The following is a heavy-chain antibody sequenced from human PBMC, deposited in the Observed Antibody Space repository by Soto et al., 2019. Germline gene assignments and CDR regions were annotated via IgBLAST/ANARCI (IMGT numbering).Heavy chain of an antibody. D-gene: IGHD3-3*01. CDR2: INPSGGST. CDR3: ARDGNGVFGVVSDYYYGMDV. V-gene: IGHV1-46*01. Sequence: GASVKVSCKASGYTFTSYYIHWVRQAPGQGLEWMGIINPSGGSTSYAQKFQGRVTMTRDTSTSTVYMELSSLRSEDTAVYYCARDGNGVFGVVSDYYYGMDVWGQGTTVTVSS. J-gene: IGHJ6*02. CDR1: GYTFTSYY.